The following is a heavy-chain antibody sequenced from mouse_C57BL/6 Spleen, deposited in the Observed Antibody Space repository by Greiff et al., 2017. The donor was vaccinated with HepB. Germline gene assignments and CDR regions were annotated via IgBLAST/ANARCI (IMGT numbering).Heavy chain of an antibody. CDR1: GYAFSSSW. D-gene: IGHD2-2*01. CDR2: IYPGDGDT. CDR3: APSTMVKYYFDY. V-gene: IGHV1-82*01. J-gene: IGHJ2*01. Sequence: QVQLKESGPELVKPGASVKISCKASGYAFSSSWMNWVKQRPGKGLEWIGRIYPGDGDTNYNGKFKGKATLTADKSTSTAYMQLSSLTSEDSAVYFCAPSTMVKYYFDYWGQGTTLTVSS.